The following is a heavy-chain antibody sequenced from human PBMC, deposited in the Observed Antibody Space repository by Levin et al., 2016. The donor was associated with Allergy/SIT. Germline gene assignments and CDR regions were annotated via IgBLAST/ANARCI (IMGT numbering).Heavy chain of an antibody. CDR1: GFTFDDYT. Sequence: GESLKISCAASGFTFDDYTMHWVRQAPGKGLEWVSLISWDGGSTYYADSVKGRFTISRDNSKNSLYLQMNSLRTEDTALYYCAKDSGYQVPYYYYGMDVWGQGTTVTVSS. D-gene: IGHD2-2*01. CDR3: AKDSGYQVPYYYYGMDV. J-gene: IGHJ6*02. CDR2: ISWDGGST. V-gene: IGHV3-43*01.